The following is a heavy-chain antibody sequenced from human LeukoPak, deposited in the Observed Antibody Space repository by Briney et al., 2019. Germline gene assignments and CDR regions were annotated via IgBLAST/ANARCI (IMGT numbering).Heavy chain of an antibody. V-gene: IGHV4-34*01. CDR2: INYSGST. Sequence: SETLSLTCVVYGGSFSSYYWSWIRQPPGKRLEWIGEINYSGSTDYNPSLKSRVTISVDTSKNQFSLRLSSVTAADTAVYYCARDEGYCSRTSCYGASKGMDVWGQGTAVIVSS. CDR1: GGSFSSYY. J-gene: IGHJ6*02. CDR3: ARDEGYCSRTSCYGASKGMDV. D-gene: IGHD2-2*01.